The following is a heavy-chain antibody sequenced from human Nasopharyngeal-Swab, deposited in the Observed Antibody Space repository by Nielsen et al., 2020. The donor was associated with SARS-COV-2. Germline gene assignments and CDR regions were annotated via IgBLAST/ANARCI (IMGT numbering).Heavy chain of an antibody. CDR2: IWYDGSNK. V-gene: IGHV3-33*06. Sequence: GESLKISCAASGFTFSSYGMHWGRQAPGKGLEWVAVIWYDGSNKYYADSVKGRFTISRDNSKNTLYLQMNSLRAEDTAVYYCAKDTALYLAFDIWGQGTMATVSS. CDR1: GFTFSSYG. CDR3: AKDTALYLAFDI. D-gene: IGHD3-9*01. J-gene: IGHJ3*02.